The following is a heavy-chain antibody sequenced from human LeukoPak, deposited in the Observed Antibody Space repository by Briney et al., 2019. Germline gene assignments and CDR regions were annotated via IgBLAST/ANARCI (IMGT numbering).Heavy chain of an antibody. CDR2: ISAYNGNT. D-gene: IGHD3-22*01. CDR1: GYTFTTYD. J-gene: IGHJ4*02. Sequence: ASVKVSCKASGYTFTTYDINWVRQAPGQGLEWMGWISAYNGNTNYAQKLQGRVTMTTDTSTSTAYMELRSLRSDDTAVYYCARQLDNYDSSGYYFNYWGQGTLVTVSS. V-gene: IGHV1-18*01. CDR3: ARQLDNYDSSGYYFNY.